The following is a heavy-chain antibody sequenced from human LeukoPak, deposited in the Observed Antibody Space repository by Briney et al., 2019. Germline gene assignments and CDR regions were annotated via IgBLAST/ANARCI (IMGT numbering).Heavy chain of an antibody. D-gene: IGHD4-11*01. V-gene: IGHV3-9*01. J-gene: IGHJ5*02. CDR2: ISWNSGSI. CDR1: GFTFDDYA. Sequence: GGSLRLSCAASGFTFDDYAMHWVRQAPGKGLEWVSGISWNSGSIGYADSVKGRFTISRDNAKNSLYLQMNGLRAEDTALYYCARTVYSNYAWFDPWGQGTLVTVSS. CDR3: ARTVYSNYAWFDP.